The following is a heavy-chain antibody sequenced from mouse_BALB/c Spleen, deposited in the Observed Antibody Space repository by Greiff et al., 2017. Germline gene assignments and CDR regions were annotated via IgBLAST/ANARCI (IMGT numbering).Heavy chain of an antibody. Sequence: QVQLQQSGAELVRPGASVKLSCKASGYTFTSYWINWVKQRPGQGLEWIGNIYPSDSYTNYNQKFKDKATLTVDKSSSTAYMQLSSPTSEDSAVYYCTRSANWDPYYYAMDYWGQGTSVTVSS. D-gene: IGHD4-1*01. CDR3: TRSANWDPYYYAMDY. J-gene: IGHJ4*01. V-gene: IGHV1-69*02. CDR1: GYTFTSYW. CDR2: IYPSDSYT.